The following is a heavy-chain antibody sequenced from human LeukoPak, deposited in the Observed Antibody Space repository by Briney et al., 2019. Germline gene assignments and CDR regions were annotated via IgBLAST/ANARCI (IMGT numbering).Heavy chain of an antibody. Sequence: GGSLRLSCAASGFTFSSYGMHWVRQAPGKGLEWVTFIRYDGTNEYYADSVRGRFTISRDNSKNMLYLQMNSLRPEDTAVYYCARVEAVYYYGSASPYSPYWGQGTLVTVSS. D-gene: IGHD3-10*01. CDR2: IRYDGTNE. J-gene: IGHJ4*02. V-gene: IGHV3-30*02. CDR1: GFTFSSYG. CDR3: ARVEAVYYYGSASPYSPY.